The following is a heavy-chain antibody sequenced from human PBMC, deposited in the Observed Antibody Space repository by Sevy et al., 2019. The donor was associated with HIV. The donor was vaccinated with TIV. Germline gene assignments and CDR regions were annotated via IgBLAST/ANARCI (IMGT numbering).Heavy chain of an antibody. J-gene: IGHJ4*02. Sequence: SETLSLTCTVSGGSISSYYWSWIRQPPGKGLEWIGYIYYSGSTNYNPSLKSRVTISVDTSKNQFSLKLSSVTAADPAVYYCARSIRAMGGGFYFDYWGQGTLVTVSS. V-gene: IGHV4-59*12. D-gene: IGHD5-18*01. CDR3: ARSIRAMGGGFYFDY. CDR2: IYYSGST. CDR1: GGSISSYY.